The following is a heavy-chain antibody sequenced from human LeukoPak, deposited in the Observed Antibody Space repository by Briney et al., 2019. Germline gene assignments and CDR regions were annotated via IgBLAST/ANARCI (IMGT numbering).Heavy chain of an antibody. J-gene: IGHJ4*02. CDR2: ISSSSSTI. CDR3: ARDRGGSTSPYYFDY. Sequence: PGGSLRLSCAASGFTFSSYSMNWVRQAPGKGLEWVSYISSSSSTIYYADSVKGRFTTSRDNAKNSLYLQMNSLRAEDTAVYYCARDRGGSTSPYYFDYWGQGTLVTVSS. D-gene: IGHD2-2*01. CDR1: GFTFSSYS. V-gene: IGHV3-48*01.